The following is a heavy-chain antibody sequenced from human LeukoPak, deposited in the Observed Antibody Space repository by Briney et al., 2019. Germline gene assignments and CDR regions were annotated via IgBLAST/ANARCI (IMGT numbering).Heavy chain of an antibody. CDR2: SVNT. CDR3: ARGVTMVRGVIKTNYYFDY. Sequence: SVNTGYAQKFQGRLTMTRTASISTAYMELSSLRSEDTAVYYCARGVTMVRGVIKTNYYFDYWGQGTLVTVSS. V-gene: IGHV1-8*01. J-gene: IGHJ4*02. D-gene: IGHD3-10*01.